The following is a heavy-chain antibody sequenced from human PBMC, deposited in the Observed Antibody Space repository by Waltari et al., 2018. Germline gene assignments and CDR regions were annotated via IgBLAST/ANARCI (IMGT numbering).Heavy chain of an antibody. V-gene: IGHV3-30*02. CDR1: GLTFSSYG. CDR2: IRYDGSNK. J-gene: IGHJ4*02. CDR3: AKESGDSNFDY. D-gene: IGHD4-17*01. Sequence: QVQLVESGGGVVQPGGSLRLSCAASGLTFSSYGMHWVRQAPGKGLEWVAFIRYDGSNKYYADSVKGRFTISRDNSKNTLYLQMNSLRAEDTAVYYCAKESGDSNFDYWGQGTLVTVSS.